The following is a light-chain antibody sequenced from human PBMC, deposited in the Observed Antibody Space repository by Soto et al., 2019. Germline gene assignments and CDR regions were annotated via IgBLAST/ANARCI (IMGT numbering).Light chain of an antibody. J-gene: IGKJ4*01. CDR3: QPYNNWPLT. Sequence: EIVLTQSPGTLSLSPVERATLSCMASESLSSAYLAWYQQKPGQAPRLLLYGASTRATGVPTRFSGSRSGAEFTLTINSLQSEDFAVYYCQPYNNWPLTFGGGTKVDIK. CDR2: GAS. CDR1: ESLSSAY. V-gene: IGKV3-15*01.